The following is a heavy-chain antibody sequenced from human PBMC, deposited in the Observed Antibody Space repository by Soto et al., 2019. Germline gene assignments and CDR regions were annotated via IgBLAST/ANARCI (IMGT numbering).Heavy chain of an antibody. CDR1: GGTFSSYA. J-gene: IGHJ6*02. D-gene: IGHD3-9*01. V-gene: IGHV1-69*13. CDR2: IIPIFGTA. CDR3: ARRQGLTGYYDYGMDV. Sequence: GASVKVCCEASGGTFSSYAISWVRQAPGQGLEWMGGIIPIFGTANYAQKFQGRVTITADESTSTAYMELSSLRSEDTAVYYCARRQGLTGYYDYGMDVWGQGTTVTVSS.